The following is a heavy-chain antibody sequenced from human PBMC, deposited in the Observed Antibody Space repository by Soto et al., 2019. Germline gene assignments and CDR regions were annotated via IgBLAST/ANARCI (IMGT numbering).Heavy chain of an antibody. Sequence: ASVKVSCKASGYTFTGYYMHWVRQAPGQGLEWMGWINPNSGGTNYAQKFQGWVTMTRDTSISTAYMELSRLRSDDTAVYYCAGALMYYYDSSGYYRNWFDPWGQGTVVTVSA. CDR1: GYTFTGYY. D-gene: IGHD3-22*01. J-gene: IGHJ5*02. V-gene: IGHV1-2*04. CDR2: INPNSGGT. CDR3: AGALMYYYDSSGYYRNWFDP.